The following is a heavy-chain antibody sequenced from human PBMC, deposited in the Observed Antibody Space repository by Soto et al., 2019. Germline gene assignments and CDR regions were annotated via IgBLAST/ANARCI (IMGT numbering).Heavy chain of an antibody. CDR3: ARAAVFGGGGGRAL. D-gene: IGHD3-16*01. J-gene: IGHJ6*04. CDR1: GYTFVGYY. V-gene: IGHV1-2*02. Sequence: QEQLVQSGAEVKKPGASVKVSCKASGYTFVGYYLHWVRQAPGQGLEWLGWLNPNSGGTNYAQRFQGRVTMTGDEPISTASLGLSRLKPDDRAVYFGARAAVFGGGGGRALGGKGTTVTVSS. CDR2: LNPNSGGT.